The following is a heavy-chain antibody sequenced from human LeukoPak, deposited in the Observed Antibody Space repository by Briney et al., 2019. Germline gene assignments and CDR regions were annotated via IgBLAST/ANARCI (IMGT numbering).Heavy chain of an antibody. D-gene: IGHD2/OR15-2a*01. CDR1: GGSFSDYY. J-gene: IGHJ5*02. CDR3: ARGTVVSAASWFDP. CDR2: INHSGST. Sequence: PSETLSLTCAVYGGSFSDYYWSWIRQPPGNGLEWIGEINHSGSTNYNPSLKSRVTISVATSKNQFSLKLSSVTAADTAVYYCARGTVVSAASWFDPWGQGTLVTVSS. V-gene: IGHV4-34*01.